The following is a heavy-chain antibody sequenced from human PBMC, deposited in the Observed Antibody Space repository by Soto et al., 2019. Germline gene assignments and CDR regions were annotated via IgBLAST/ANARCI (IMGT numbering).Heavy chain of an antibody. J-gene: IGHJ6*02. CDR2: IKSKTDGGTT. V-gene: IGHV3-15*07. D-gene: IGHD1-1*01. CDR3: TTVSIGMTVYYYYGMDV. Sequence: GGSLRLSCAASGFTFSNAWMNWVRQAPGKGLEWVGRIKSKTDGGTTDYAAPVKGRFTISRDDSKNTLYLQMNSLKTEDTAVYYCTTVSIGMTVYYYYGMDVWGQGTTVTVSS. CDR1: GFTFSNAW.